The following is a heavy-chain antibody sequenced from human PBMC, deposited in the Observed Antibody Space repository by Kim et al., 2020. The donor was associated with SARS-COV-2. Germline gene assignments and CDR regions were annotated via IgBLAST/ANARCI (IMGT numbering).Heavy chain of an antibody. J-gene: IGHJ6*02. Sequence: GGSLRLSCAASGFTFSSYAMSWVRQAPGKGLEWVSAISGSGGSTYYADSVKGRFTISRDNSKNTLYLQMNSLRAEDTAVYYCAKDHVWEPYPRNYGMDVWGQGTTVTVSS. CDR3: AKDHVWEPYPRNYGMDV. V-gene: IGHV3-23*01. CDR1: GFTFSSYA. CDR2: ISGSGGST. D-gene: IGHD1-26*01.